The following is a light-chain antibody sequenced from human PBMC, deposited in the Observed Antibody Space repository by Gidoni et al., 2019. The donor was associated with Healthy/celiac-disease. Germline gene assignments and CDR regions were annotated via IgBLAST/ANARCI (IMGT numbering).Light chain of an antibody. J-gene: IGKJ5*01. Sequence: EIVMTQSPATLSVSPGERATLYCRASQSVSSNLAWYQQKPGQAPRLLIYGASTRATGIPARFSGSGSGTEFTLTISSLQSEDFAVYYCQQYNNWTPITFGQGTRLEIK. CDR2: GAS. CDR1: QSVSSN. V-gene: IGKV3-15*01. CDR3: QQYNNWTPIT.